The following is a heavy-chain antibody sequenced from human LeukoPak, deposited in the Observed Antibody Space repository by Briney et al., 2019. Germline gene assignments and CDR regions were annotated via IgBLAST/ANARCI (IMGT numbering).Heavy chain of an antibody. D-gene: IGHD6-19*01. CDR1: GFTVSGNY. CDR2: IYKEGNT. V-gene: IGHV3-53*01. J-gene: IGHJ4*02. Sequence: GGSLRLSCAASGFTVSGNYMSWVRQAPGKGLQWVSTIYKEGNTFYADSVMGRFTLSRDNSKNTLYLQMNSLRAEDTAIYYCARESVTSGWYLYWGQGTLVTVSS. CDR3: ARESVTSGWYLY.